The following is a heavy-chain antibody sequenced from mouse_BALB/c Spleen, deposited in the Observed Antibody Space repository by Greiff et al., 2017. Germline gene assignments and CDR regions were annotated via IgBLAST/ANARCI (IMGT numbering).Heavy chain of an antibody. Sequence: QVQLKQSGPGLVQPSQSLSITCTVSGFSLTSYGVHWVRQSPGKGLEWLGVIWSGGSTDYNAAFISRLSISKDNSKSQVFFKMNSLQANDTAIYYCARKGLYDGYYGYYAMDYWGQGTSVTVSS. CDR2: IWSGGST. CDR1: GFSLTSYG. CDR3: ARKGLYDGYYGYYAMDY. V-gene: IGHV2-2*02. D-gene: IGHD2-3*01. J-gene: IGHJ4*01.